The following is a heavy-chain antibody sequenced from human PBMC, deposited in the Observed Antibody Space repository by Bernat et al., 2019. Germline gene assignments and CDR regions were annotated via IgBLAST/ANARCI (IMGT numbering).Heavy chain of an antibody. Sequence: QVTLKESGPALVKPTQTLTLTCTFSGFSLSTSGMRVSWIRQPPGKALEWLARIDWDDDKFYSTSLKTRLTISKDTSKNQVVLTMTNMDPVDTATYYCARSTAAPDYYYYMDVWGKGTTVTVSS. J-gene: IGHJ6*03. CDR1: GFSLSTSGMR. CDR2: IDWDDDK. CDR3: ARSTAAPDYYYYMDV. D-gene: IGHD6-6*01. V-gene: IGHV2-70*04.